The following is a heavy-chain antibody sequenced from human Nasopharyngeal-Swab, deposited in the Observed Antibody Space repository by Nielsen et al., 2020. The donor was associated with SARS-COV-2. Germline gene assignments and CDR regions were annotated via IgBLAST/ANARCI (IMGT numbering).Heavy chain of an antibody. CDR3: ATGSGPGSSWPY. CDR2: FDPEDGET. CDR1: GYTLTELS. D-gene: IGHD6-13*01. J-gene: IGHJ4*02. V-gene: IGHV1-24*01. Sequence: ASAKVSCKVSGYTLTELSMHWVRQAPGRGLEWMGGFDPEDGETIYAQKFQGRVTMTEDTSTDTAYMELSSLRSEDTAAYYCATGSGPGSSWPYWGQGTLVTVSS.